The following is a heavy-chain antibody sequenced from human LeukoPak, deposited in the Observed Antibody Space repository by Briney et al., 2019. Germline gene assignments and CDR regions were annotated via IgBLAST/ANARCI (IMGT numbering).Heavy chain of an antibody. CDR2: IQLEGNEK. CDR1: GFSFTNFW. CDR3: ARGDAFSGDH. Sequence: PGGSLRLSCAVSGFSFTNFWMSWVRQAPGRGLEWVANIQLEGNEKYHVESVKGRFTISRDNTKNLLFLQMNGLRGEATAVYYCARGDAFSGDHWGQGTLVTVSS. V-gene: IGHV3-7*04. J-gene: IGHJ4*02.